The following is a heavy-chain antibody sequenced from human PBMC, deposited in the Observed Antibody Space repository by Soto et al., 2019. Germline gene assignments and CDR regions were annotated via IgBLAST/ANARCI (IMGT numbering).Heavy chain of an antibody. CDR3: AKSLSTVTTFYFDS. CDR2: IYHSGST. V-gene: IGHV4-4*02. Sequence: SSETLSLTCAVSSGSISSGNWWSWVRQPPEKGLEWIGEIYHSGSTNYNPSLESRVTISVDKSKNQFSLRLTSVTAADTAVYYCAKSLSTVTTFYFDSWGQGTLVTVSS. J-gene: IGHJ4*02. CDR1: SGSISSGNW. D-gene: IGHD4-17*01.